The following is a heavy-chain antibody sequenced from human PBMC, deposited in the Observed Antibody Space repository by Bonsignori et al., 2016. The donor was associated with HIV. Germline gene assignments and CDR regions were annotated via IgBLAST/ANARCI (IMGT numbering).Heavy chain of an antibody. CDR3: ARSIEEAGTILGH. Sequence: SETLSLTCTVSGDSISVYYWSWIRQPPGKGLEWIGYIYYSGSTNYNPSLKSRVTISVDTSKNQFSLKLSSVTAADTAVYYCARSIEEAGTILGHWGQGTLVTVSS. V-gene: IGHV4-59*01. D-gene: IGHD3-3*01. J-gene: IGHJ4*02. CDR2: IYYSGST. CDR1: GDSISVYY.